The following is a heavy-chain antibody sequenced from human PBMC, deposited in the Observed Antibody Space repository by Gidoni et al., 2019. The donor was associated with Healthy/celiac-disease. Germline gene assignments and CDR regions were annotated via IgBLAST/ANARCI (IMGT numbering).Heavy chain of an antibody. J-gene: IGHJ3*02. V-gene: IGHV1-18*04. CDR3: ARSGAVAPRNAFDI. CDR1: GYSLPSYG. CDR2: ISAYNGNT. Sequence: VHLVHSGAGVKKPGASVTVSCKPPGYSLPSYGISWVRQAPGQGLEWMGWISAYNGNTNYAQKLQGRVTMTTDTSTSTAYMELRSLRSDDTAVYYCARSGAVAPRNAFDIWGQGTMVTVSS. D-gene: IGHD3-10*01.